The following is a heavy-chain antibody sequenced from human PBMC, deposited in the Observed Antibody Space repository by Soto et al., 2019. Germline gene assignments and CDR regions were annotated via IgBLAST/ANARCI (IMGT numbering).Heavy chain of an antibody. D-gene: IGHD6-13*01. CDR2: ISGSGGST. CDR1: GFTFSSYA. CDR3: AKDDSSSWYYYYYYMDV. V-gene: IGHV3-23*01. Sequence: GGSLRLSCAASGFTFSSYAMSWVRQAPGKGLEWVSAISGSGGSTYYADSVKGRFTISRDNSKITLYLQMNSLRAEDTAVYFCAKDDSSSWYYYYYYMDVWGKGTTVTVSS. J-gene: IGHJ6*03.